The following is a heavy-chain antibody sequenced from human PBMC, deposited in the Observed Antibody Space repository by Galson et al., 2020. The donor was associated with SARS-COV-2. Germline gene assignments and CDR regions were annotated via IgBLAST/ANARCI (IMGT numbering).Heavy chain of an antibody. J-gene: IGHJ5*02. V-gene: IGHV4-59*01. CDR1: GGSISSYS. D-gene: IGHD1-26*01. Sequence: TSETLSLTCTVSGGSISSYSWSWIRQPPGKGLEWIGSIYYSGSTNYNPSLKSRVTISVDTSKNQFSLKLSSVYAADTAVYYCARGGSYVRNWFDPWGQGTLVTVSS. CDR2: IYYSGST. CDR3: ARGGSYVRNWFDP.